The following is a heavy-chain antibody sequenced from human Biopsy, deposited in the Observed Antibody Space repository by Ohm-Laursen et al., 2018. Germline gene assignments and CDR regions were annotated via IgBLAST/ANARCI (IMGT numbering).Heavy chain of an antibody. CDR2: ISSGGRA. Sequence: SDTLSLTCTVSGGSISSGGSYWSWIRQRPGKGLQVIGYISSGGRAKYNPSLKSRLTISLDTSKNQLSLRLRSVTAADTAMYYCASVVLGPTNDAFDLWGQGTMVVVSS. CDR3: ASVVLGPTNDAFDL. D-gene: IGHD3-22*01. J-gene: IGHJ3*01. V-gene: IGHV4-61*08. CDR1: GGSISSGGSY.